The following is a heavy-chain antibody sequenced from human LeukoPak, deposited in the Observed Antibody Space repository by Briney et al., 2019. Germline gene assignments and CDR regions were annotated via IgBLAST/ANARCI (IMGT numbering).Heavy chain of an antibody. CDR2: IYHSGST. V-gene: IGHV4-38-2*02. D-gene: IGHD3-22*01. Sequence: SETLSLTCTVSGYSISSTYYWGWIRQPPGKGLEWIGSIYHSGSTYYNPSLKSRVTISVDTSKNQFSLKLTSVTAADTAVYYCARHVHVSMIVVILSDYFDYWGRGTLVSVSS. J-gene: IGHJ4*02. CDR3: ARHVHVSMIVVILSDYFDY. CDR1: GYSISSTYY.